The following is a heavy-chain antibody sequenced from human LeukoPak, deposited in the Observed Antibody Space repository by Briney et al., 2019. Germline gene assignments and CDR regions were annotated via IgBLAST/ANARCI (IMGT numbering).Heavy chain of an antibody. V-gene: IGHV1-2*06. CDR1: EYTFTDYY. D-gene: IGHD2-21*02. CDR2: INPDRGGT. J-gene: IGHJ4*02. Sequence: GASVKVSCKASEYTFTDYYIHWVRQAPGQGLEWMGRINPDRGGTSYAQKFQDRVTMTRDTSISTAYMELSRLRSDDTAVYYCARDYCGGDCFPDYWGQGTLVTVSS. CDR3: ARDYCGGDCFPDY.